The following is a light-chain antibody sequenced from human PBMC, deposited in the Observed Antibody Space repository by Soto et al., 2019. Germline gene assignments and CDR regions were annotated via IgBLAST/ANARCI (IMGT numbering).Light chain of an antibody. J-gene: IGKJ1*01. V-gene: IGKV1-5*01. Sequence: DIQMTQTPSTLSASVGDRVTITCRASQSIDIWLAWYQQKPGQAPKVLIWDATTLHRGVPSRFSGSGSGSEFTLTIISLLHDDSAAYYCQQYNGYSTCTFGQGTKVDSK. CDR1: QSIDIW. CDR2: DAT. CDR3: QQYNGYSTCT.